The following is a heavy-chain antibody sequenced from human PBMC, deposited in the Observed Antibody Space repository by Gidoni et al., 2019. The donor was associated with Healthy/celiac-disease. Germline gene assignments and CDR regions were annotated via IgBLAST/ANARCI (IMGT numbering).Heavy chain of an antibody. V-gene: IGHV2-5*02. Sequence: QITLKESGPTLVQPTQTLTLTCTFSGFSLSTSGVGVGWIRQSPGKALEWLALIYWDDDKRYSPSLKSRLTITKDTSKNQVVLTMTNMDPVDTATYYCAHLYCSGGSCYRGFDYWGQGTLVTVSS. CDR1: GFSLSTSGVG. CDR3: AHLYCSGGSCYRGFDY. J-gene: IGHJ4*02. D-gene: IGHD2-15*01. CDR2: IYWDDDK.